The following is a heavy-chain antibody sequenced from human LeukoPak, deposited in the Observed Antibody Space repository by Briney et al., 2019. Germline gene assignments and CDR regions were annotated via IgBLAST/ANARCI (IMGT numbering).Heavy chain of an antibody. CDR1: GFTFSTSW. D-gene: IGHD5-12*01. CDR3: ARDSGCNAFDI. Sequence: GGSLRLSCAASGFTFSTSWMTWVRQAPGKGLDWLGNINPDGSTINYVDSVKGRFTFSRDNAKNSLYLQMNSLRAEDTAVFYCARDSGCNAFDIWGQGTMVTVSS. CDR2: INPDGSTI. J-gene: IGHJ3*02. V-gene: IGHV3-7*01.